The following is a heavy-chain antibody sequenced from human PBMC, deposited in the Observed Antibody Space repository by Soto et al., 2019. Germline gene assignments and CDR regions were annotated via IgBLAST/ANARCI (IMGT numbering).Heavy chain of an antibody. CDR3: AREPYDITGNRIDS. V-gene: IGHV4-30-4*01. Sequence: SETLALTYTVSDGTIIGHDDWNLVRQAPGKGLEWIGYVYHTGSTYHNPSLKSRGSISVDTSNNQFSLKLSSVTAADTAVYFCAREPYDITGNRIDSWGQGIPVTVSS. J-gene: IGHJ5*01. D-gene: IGHD3-22*01. CDR1: DGTIIGHDD. CDR2: VYHTGST.